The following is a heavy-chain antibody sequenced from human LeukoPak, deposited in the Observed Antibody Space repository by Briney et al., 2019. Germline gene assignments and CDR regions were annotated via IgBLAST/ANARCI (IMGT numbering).Heavy chain of an antibody. CDR3: TRDRAGTQSWVEFDL. CDR2: IYTSGST. D-gene: IGHD3-10*01. CDR1: GFSVSSTY. Sequence: GGSLRLSCAASGFSVSSTYMSWVRQAPGKGLEWVSLIYTSGSTFHADSVMGRFTISRDNSKNTLFLQMNSLRAEDSAVYYCTRDRAGTQSWVEFDLWGQGTLVTVSS. V-gene: IGHV3-66*03. J-gene: IGHJ5*02.